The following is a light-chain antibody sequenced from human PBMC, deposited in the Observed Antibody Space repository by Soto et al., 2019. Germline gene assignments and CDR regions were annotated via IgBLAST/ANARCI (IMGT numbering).Light chain of an antibody. Sequence: EIVLTQSPATLSLSPGERATLSCRASQSVGSYLAWYQQKPGQAPRLLIYGASSRATGIPVRFSGSGSGTEFTLTISSLQSEDFAVYYCQQYNNWPLTFGQGTRLEIK. J-gene: IGKJ5*01. CDR3: QQYNNWPLT. CDR1: QSVGSY. CDR2: GAS. V-gene: IGKV3-15*01.